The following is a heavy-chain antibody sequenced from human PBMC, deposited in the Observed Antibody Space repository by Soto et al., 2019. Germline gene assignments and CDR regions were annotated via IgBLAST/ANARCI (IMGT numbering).Heavy chain of an antibody. CDR2: ISRDGSTM. V-gene: IGHV3-30*03. Sequence: QVQLVESGGGVVQPGGSLRLSCAASGVTLSNFGMHWVRQAPGKGLEWVAVISRDGSTMFYADSVKGRFTISRDSSRNTLYLQMNSLRAEETAVSPWVGEGASRYCGQGTLVTVSS. J-gene: IGHJ1*01. D-gene: IGHD2-21*01. CDR1: GVTLSNFG. CDR3: VGEGASRY.